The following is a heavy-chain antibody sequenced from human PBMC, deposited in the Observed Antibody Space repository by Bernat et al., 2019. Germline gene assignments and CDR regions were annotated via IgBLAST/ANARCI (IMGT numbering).Heavy chain of an antibody. CDR1: GFTFSSYA. CDR3: ARPRGGDYDEAGFAEYFQH. V-gene: IGHV3-23*01. D-gene: IGHD4-17*01. CDR2: ISGSGGST. Sequence: EVQLLESGGGLVQPGGSLRLSCAASGFTFSSYAMTWVRQAPGKGLEWVSVISGSGGSTYYADSVKGRFTISRDNSKNTLYLQMNSLRAEDTAVYYCARPRGGDYDEAGFAEYFQHWGQGTLVTVSS. J-gene: IGHJ1*01.